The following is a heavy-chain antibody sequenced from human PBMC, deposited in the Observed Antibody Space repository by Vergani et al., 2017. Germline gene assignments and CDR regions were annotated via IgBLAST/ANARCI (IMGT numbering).Heavy chain of an antibody. V-gene: IGHV4-31*11. CDR1: GGSISSGDHC. CDR3: ARVDTQVPATSHFYYMDV. D-gene: IGHD6-25*01. CDR2: IFYSGTT. J-gene: IGHJ6*03. Sequence: QVQLQESGPGVVKPSQTLSLTCAVSGGSISSGDHCWTWIRQRPGKGLEWIGYIFYSGTTYDNPSLRRRLTISVDTSQNQISLKLRSVTAADTAVYYCARVDTQVPATSHFYYMDVWGKGTTVVVSS.